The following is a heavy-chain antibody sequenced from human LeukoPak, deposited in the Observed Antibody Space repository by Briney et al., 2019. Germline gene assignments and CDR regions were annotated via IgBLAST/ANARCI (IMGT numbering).Heavy chain of an antibody. J-gene: IGHJ6*03. CDR2: ISSSSSYI. CDR1: GFTFSSYS. D-gene: IGHD3-22*01. CDR3: ARDGYYDSSGYYYVGGYYYYYYMDV. Sequence: GGSLRLSCAASGFTFSSYSMNWVRQAPGKGLEWVSSISSSSSYIYYADSVKGRFTISRDNAKNSLYLQMNSLRAEDTAVYYCARDGYYDSSGYYYVGGYYYYYYMDVWGKGTTVTVSS. V-gene: IGHV3-21*01.